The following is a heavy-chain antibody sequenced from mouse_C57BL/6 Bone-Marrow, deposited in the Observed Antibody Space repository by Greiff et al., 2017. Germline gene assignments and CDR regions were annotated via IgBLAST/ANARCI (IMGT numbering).Heavy chain of an antibody. D-gene: IGHD1-1*01. J-gene: IGHJ4*01. CDR2: INPYNGGT. Sequence: EVQLQQSGPVLVKPGASVKMSCKASGYTFTDYYMNWVKQSHGKSLEWIGVINPYNGGTSYNQKFKGKATLTVDKSSSTAYMELNSLTSEDSAVYYCASPYGSSSYYYAMDDWGQGTSVTVSS. CDR1: GYTFTDYY. CDR3: ASPYGSSSYYYAMDD. V-gene: IGHV1-19*01.